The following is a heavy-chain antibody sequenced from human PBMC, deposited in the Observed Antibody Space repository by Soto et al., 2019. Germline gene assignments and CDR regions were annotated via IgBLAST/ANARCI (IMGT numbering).Heavy chain of an antibody. CDR3: ARDLSSGWYDY. CDR1: GFTFSSYA. J-gene: IGHJ4*02. V-gene: IGHV3-30-3*01. Sequence: GGSLRLSCAASGFTFSSYAMHWVRQAPGKGLEWVAVISYDGSNKYYADSVKGRFTISRDNSKNTLYLQMNSLRAEDTAVYYCARDLSSGWYDYWGQGTLVTVSS. D-gene: IGHD6-19*01. CDR2: ISYDGSNK.